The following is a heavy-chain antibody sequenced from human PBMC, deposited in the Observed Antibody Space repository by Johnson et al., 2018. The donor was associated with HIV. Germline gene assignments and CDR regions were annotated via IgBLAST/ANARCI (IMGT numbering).Heavy chain of an antibody. CDR3: ARGWVRATLRAFDI. J-gene: IGHJ3*02. CDR2: INWNGGST. D-gene: IGHD1-26*01. Sequence: VQLVESGGGVVRPGGSLRLSCVVSGFTFDDYGMSWVRQAPGKGLEWVSGINWNGGSTGYVASVEGRFTISRDNAKNSLYLQMNSLKVEDTALYYCARGWVRATLRAFDIWGQGTMVTVSS. V-gene: IGHV3-20*04. CDR1: GFTFDDYG.